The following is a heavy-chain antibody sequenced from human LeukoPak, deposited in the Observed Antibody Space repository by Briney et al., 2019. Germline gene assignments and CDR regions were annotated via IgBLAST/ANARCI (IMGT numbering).Heavy chain of an antibody. CDR2: INPNTGGT. J-gene: IGHJ4*02. V-gene: IGHV1-2*02. D-gene: IGHD4-11*01. CDR3: ARDFSSIITTRHDY. Sequence: ASVKVSCKASGYKFTGYYIHWVRQAPGQGLEWMGWINPNTGGTDFADNFQGRVTMTRDTSISTDYMELSGLRLDDSGIYYCARDFSSIITTRHDYWGQGTQVTVSS. CDR1: GYKFTGYY.